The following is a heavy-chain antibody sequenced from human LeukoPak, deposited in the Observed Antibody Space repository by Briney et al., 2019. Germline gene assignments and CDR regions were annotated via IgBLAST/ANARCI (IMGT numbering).Heavy chain of an antibody. CDR3: ARDSSTYYYDSSGYYYDY. J-gene: IGHJ4*02. Sequence: GGSLRLSCAASGFTFDDYAMHWVRQAPGKGLEWVSGISWNSGSIGYADSVKGRFTISRDNAKNSLYLQMNSLRAEDTAVYYCARDSSTYYYDSSGYYYDYWGQGTLVTVSS. CDR2: ISWNSGSI. D-gene: IGHD3-22*01. CDR1: GFTFDDYA. V-gene: IGHV3-9*01.